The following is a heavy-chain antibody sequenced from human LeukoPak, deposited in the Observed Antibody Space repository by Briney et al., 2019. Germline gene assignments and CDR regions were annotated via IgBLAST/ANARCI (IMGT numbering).Heavy chain of an antibody. Sequence: SETLSLTCSVSGGSISRSDHYWSWIRQPPGKGLEWIVNIYYNGITYYNPSLKSRVTMSVDTSQNQFSLKLSSVTATDTAVYARGDGGSSTVPIYWFDSWGQGTLVTVSS. CDR2: IYYNGIT. D-gene: IGHD4-17*01. V-gene: IGHV4-30-4*01. CDR3: GDGGSSTVPIYWFDS. CDR1: GGSISRSDHY. J-gene: IGHJ5*01.